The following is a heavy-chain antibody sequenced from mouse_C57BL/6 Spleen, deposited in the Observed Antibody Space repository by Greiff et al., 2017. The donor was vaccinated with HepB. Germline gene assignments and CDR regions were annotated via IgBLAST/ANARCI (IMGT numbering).Heavy chain of an antibody. Sequence: EVQLQQSGPELVKPGASVKISCKASGYTFTDYYMNWVKQSHGKSLEWIGDINPNNGGTSYNQKFKGKATLTVDTSSSTAYMERRSLTSEDSAVYYCARSHLLWSPYFDYWGQGTTLTVSS. CDR3: ARSHLLWSPYFDY. CDR1: GYTFTDYY. D-gene: IGHD2-1*01. V-gene: IGHV1-26*01. J-gene: IGHJ2*01. CDR2: INPNNGGT.